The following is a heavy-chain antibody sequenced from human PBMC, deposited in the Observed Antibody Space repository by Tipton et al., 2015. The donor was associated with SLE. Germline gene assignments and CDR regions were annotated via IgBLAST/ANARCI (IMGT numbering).Heavy chain of an antibody. CDR3: ARDLDSSGWYYFDY. D-gene: IGHD6-19*01. CDR2: IYHSGST. V-gene: IGHV4-38-2*02. Sequence: LRLSCAASGFTLSSAWMSWIRQPPGKGLEWIGRIYHSGSTYYNPSLKSRVTISVDTSKNQFSLKLSSVTAADTALYYCARDLDSSGWYYFDYWGQGTLVTVSS. CDR1: GFTLSSAW. J-gene: IGHJ4*02.